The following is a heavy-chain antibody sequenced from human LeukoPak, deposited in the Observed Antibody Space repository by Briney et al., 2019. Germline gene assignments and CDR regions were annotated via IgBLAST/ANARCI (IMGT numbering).Heavy chain of an antibody. Sequence: GGSLRLSCAASGFTVSSNYMSWVRQAPGKGLEWVSVIYSGGTAYYADSVKGRFTISRDNSKNTLYLQMNSLRAEDTAVYYCARTTTFAPHFDYWGQGTLVTVSS. D-gene: IGHD1-1*01. CDR2: IYSGGTA. J-gene: IGHJ4*02. CDR3: ARTTTFAPHFDY. V-gene: IGHV3-66*01. CDR1: GFTVSSNY.